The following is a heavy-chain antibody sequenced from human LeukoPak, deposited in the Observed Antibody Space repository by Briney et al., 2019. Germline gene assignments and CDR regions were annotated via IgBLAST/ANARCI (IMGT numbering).Heavy chain of an antibody. Sequence: PGGSQRLSCAASGFTFSTFSMAWVRQAPGKGLEWVSYISRTGTSIHYADSMRGRFTISRDNTKSSLYLQMNNLRVEDTALYFCARTTVAGTIQYWGQGTLVIVSS. CDR3: ARTTVAGTIQY. V-gene: IGHV3-21*01. J-gene: IGHJ1*01. D-gene: IGHD1-14*01. CDR2: ISRTGTSI. CDR1: GFTFSTFS.